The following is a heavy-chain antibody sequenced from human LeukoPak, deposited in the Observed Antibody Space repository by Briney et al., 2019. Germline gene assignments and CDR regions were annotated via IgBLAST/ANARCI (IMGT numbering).Heavy chain of an antibody. V-gene: IGHV3-30*18. CDR1: GFTFSSYG. CDR3: VKSGIAAAGQRGYFDY. CDR2: MSNDGSNK. D-gene: IGHD6-13*01. Sequence: TGGSLRLSCAASGFTFSSYGMHWVRQAPGKGLEWVAVMSNDGSNKYYADSVKGRFTVSRDNSKNTLYLQMNSLRAEDTATYYYVKSGIAAAGQRGYFDYWGQGTLVTVSS. J-gene: IGHJ4*02.